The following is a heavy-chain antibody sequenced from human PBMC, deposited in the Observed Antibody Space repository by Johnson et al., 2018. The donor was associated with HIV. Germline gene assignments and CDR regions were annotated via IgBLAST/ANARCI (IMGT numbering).Heavy chain of an antibody. D-gene: IGHD2-15*01. Sequence: VQLVESGGGLVQPGGSLRLSCAASGFTFSSYWMTWIRQAPGKGLEWVANIKQDGSEKYYVDSVKGRFTISRDNAKSSLYLQMNSLRAEDTAVYYCARLQAGVADDAFDIWGQGTMGTVSS. CDR3: ARLQAGVADDAFDI. J-gene: IGHJ3*02. V-gene: IGHV3-7*05. CDR1: GFTFSSYW. CDR2: IKQDGSEK.